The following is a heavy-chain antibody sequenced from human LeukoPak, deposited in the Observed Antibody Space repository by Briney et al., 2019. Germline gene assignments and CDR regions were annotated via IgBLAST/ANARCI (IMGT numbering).Heavy chain of an antibody. CDR3: ARKGLLDY. CDR1: GYTFTSHD. Sequence: ASVKVSCKASGYTFTSHDINWVRQAPGQGLEWMGWMNPNSGNSGNAQKFQGRVTMTRNTSVSTAYMELSSLRSEDTAVYYCARKGLLDYWGQGTLVTVSS. V-gene: IGHV1-8*01. CDR2: MNPNSGNS. J-gene: IGHJ4*02. D-gene: IGHD2-21*01.